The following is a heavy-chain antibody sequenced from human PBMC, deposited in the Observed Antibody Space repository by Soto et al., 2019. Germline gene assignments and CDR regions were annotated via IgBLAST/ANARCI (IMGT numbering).Heavy chain of an antibody. Sequence: QVQLVESGGGVVQPGRSLRLSCAASGFTFSSYGMHWVRQAPGKGLEWVAVIWYDGSNKYYADSVKGRFTISRDNSKNTLYLQMNSLRAEDTAVYYCARDGGVAAAAIRYYYYYMDVWGKGTTVTVSS. CDR3: ARDGGVAAAAIRYYYYYMDV. CDR1: GFTFSSYG. V-gene: IGHV3-33*01. J-gene: IGHJ6*03. D-gene: IGHD2-2*02. CDR2: IWYDGSNK.